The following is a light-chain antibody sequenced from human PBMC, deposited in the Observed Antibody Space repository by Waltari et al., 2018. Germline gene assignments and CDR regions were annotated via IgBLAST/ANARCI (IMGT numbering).Light chain of an antibody. CDR2: STS. J-gene: IGKJ4*01. CDR1: QSISIY. CDR3: QQTYDTPLT. V-gene: IGKV1-39*01. Sequence: DIQMTQSPSSLSASVGDRVTITCRASQSISIYLNWYQQKPGKAPKLLIYSTSNLQSGVPSRFSGSGSGTDFTLTISSLQPEDFATYYCQQTYDTPLTFGAGTKVQLK.